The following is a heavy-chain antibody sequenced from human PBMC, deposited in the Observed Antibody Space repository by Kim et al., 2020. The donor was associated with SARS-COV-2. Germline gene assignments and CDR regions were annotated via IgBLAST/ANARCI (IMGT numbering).Heavy chain of an antibody. Sequence: GESLKISCKGSGYSFTSYWIGWVRQMPGKGLEWMGIIYPGDSDTRYSPSFQGQVTISADKSISTAYLQWSSLKALDTAMYYCARQGRSSSWYRFPSVLCDYWGQGTLVTVSS. J-gene: IGHJ4*02. D-gene: IGHD6-13*01. CDR3: ARQGRSSSWYRFPSVLCDY. V-gene: IGHV5-51*01. CDR2: IYPGDSDT. CDR1: GYSFTSYW.